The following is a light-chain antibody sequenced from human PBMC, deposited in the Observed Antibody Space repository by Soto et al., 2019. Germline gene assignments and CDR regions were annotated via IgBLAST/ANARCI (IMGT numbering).Light chain of an antibody. CDR2: EAT. J-gene: IGLJ3*02. Sequence: QSVLTQPASVSGSPGQSITISCTGTRSDVVSYNLVSWYQQHPGKVPKLMIYEATKRPSGVSDRFSGSKSGNTASLTISGLQAEDEADYYCCSHAGDTMWVLGGGTKVTVL. CDR1: RSDVVSYNL. CDR3: CSHAGDTMWV. V-gene: IGLV2-23*01.